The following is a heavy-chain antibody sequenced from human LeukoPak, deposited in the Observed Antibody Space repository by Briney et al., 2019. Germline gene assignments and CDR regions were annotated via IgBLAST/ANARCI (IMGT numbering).Heavy chain of an antibody. CDR1: GFTFSSYA. Sequence: PGGSLRLSCAASGFTFSSYATSWVRQAPGKGLEWVSAISGSGGSTYYADSVKGRFTISRDNSKNTLYLQMNSLRAEDTAVYYCAKGIAAAGHNWFDPWGQGTLVTVSS. CDR3: AKGIAAAGHNWFDP. D-gene: IGHD6-13*01. CDR2: ISGSGGST. J-gene: IGHJ5*02. V-gene: IGHV3-23*01.